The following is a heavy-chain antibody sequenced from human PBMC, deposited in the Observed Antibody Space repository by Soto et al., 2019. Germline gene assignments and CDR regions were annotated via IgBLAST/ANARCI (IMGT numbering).Heavy chain of an antibody. J-gene: IGHJ5*02. D-gene: IGHD2-2*01. Sequence: SETLSLTCTVSGGSISSGGYYWSWIRQHPGKGLEWIGYIYYSGSTYYNPSLKSRVTISVDTSKNQFSLKLSSVAAADTAVYYCARVLGYCSSTSCYHNWFDPWGQGTLVTVSS. V-gene: IGHV4-31*03. CDR1: GGSISSGGYY. CDR2: IYYSGST. CDR3: ARVLGYCSSTSCYHNWFDP.